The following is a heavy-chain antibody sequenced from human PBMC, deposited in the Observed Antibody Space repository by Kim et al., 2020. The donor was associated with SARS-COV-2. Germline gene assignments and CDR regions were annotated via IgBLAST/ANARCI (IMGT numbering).Heavy chain of an antibody. J-gene: IGHJ3*02. CDR2: IYPGDSDT. V-gene: IGHV5-51*01. D-gene: IGHD6-6*01. CDR1: GYSFTSYW. CDR3: ARHDGYSSSPRGAFDI. Sequence: GESLKISCKGSGYSFTSYWIGWVRQMPGKGLEWMGIIYPGDSDTSYSPSFQGQVTISADKSISTAYLQWSSLKASDTAMYYCARHDGYSSSPRGAFDIWGQGTMVTVSS.